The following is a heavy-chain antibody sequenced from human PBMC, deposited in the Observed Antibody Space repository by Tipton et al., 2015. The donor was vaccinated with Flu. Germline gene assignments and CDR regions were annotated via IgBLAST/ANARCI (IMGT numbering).Heavy chain of an antibody. Sequence: LRLSCTVSGDSINSDYYWGWIRQPPGKGLEWIGNIFHTGRTYRNPSLKGRVALSVDRSKNQFSLEMRSVTVAEMAVYYCARRDFSNYVSDPKNWFDRWGQGTLVTVSA. V-gene: IGHV4-38-2*02. CDR2: IFHTGRT. CDR3: ARRDFSNYVSDPKNWFDR. J-gene: IGHJ5*02. CDR1: GDSINSDYY. D-gene: IGHD4-11*01.